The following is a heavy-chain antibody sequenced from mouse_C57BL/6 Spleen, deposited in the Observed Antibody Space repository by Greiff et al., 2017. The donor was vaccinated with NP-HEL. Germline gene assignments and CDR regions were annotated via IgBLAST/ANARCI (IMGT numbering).Heavy chain of an antibody. CDR2: IDPSDSYT. CDR3: ARGTGTGFAY. V-gene: IGHV1-69*01. CDR1: GYTFTSYW. Sequence: QVQLQQPGAELVMPGASVKLSCKASGYTFTSYWMHWVKQRPGQGLEWIGEIDPSDSYTNYNQKFKGKSTLTVDKSSSTAYMQLSSLTSEDSAVYYCARGTGTGFAYWGQGTLVTVSA. D-gene: IGHD4-1*01. J-gene: IGHJ3*01.